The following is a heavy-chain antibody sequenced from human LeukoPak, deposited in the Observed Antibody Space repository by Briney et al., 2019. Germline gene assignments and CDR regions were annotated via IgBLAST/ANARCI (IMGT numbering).Heavy chain of an antibody. D-gene: IGHD6-13*01. CDR3: ARGARYSSSWYLDYGDYPFDY. CDR1: GFTFSGYW. CDR2: INSDGSST. Sequence: QPGGSLRLSCAASGFTFSGYWMHWVRQAPGKGLVWVSRINSDGSSTIYADSVKGRFTISRDNAKNTLYLQMNSLRAEDTAVYYCARGARYSSSWYLDYGDYPFDYWGQGTLVTVSS. J-gene: IGHJ4*02. V-gene: IGHV3-74*01.